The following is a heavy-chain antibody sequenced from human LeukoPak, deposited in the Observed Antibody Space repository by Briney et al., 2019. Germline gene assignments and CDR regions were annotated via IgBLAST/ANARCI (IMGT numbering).Heavy chain of an antibody. CDR2: VSWDGNIT. CDR1: GFTFSSYG. J-gene: IGHJ4*02. Sequence: GGTLRLSCAASGFTFSSYGMSWVRQAPGKGLEWVSLVSWDGNITYYADSVKGRFTISRDNNKNSLYLQMNSLTSEDTALYYCATIALRRRHFDCWGQGTLVTVSS. CDR3: ATIALRRRHFDC. V-gene: IGHV3-43*02. D-gene: IGHD6-6*01.